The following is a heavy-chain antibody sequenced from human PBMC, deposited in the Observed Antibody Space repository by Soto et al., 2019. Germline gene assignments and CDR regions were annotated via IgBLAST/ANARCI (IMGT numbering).Heavy chain of an antibody. CDR3: ARVREYSSSWYGVYNWFDP. D-gene: IGHD6-13*01. V-gene: IGHV3-74*01. J-gene: IGHJ5*02. CDR2: IKSDGSST. CDR1: GFTFSSYW. Sequence: EVQLVGSGGGLVQPGGSLRLSCAASGFTFSSYWMHWVRQAPGKGLVWVSRIKSDGSSTSYADSVKGRFTISRDNAKKTLYLQMNSLRAEDTAVYYCARVREYSSSWYGVYNWFDPWGQGTLVTVSS.